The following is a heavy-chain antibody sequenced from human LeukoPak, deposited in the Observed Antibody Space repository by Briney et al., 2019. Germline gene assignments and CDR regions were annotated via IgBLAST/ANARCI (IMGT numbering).Heavy chain of an antibody. V-gene: IGHV3-48*01. J-gene: IGHJ6*03. D-gene: IGHD6-25*01. CDR2: IGTSSTTI. CDR1: GFTFSSYT. CDR3: ARFAAGGSYYYYMDV. Sequence: YPGGSLRLSCAASGFTFSSYTMNWVRQPPGKGREWVSNIGTSSTTIYYADSVKGRFTISRDNAKNSLYLQMNSLRADDTAVYYCARFAAGGSYYYYMDVWGKGTTVTVSS.